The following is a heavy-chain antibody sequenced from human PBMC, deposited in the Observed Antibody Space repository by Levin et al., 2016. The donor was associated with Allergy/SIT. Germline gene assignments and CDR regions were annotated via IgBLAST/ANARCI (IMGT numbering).Heavy chain of an antibody. Sequence: GESLKISCAASGFSFGDHYVDWVRQAPGKGLEWVGRTRNKANSYTTEYAASVKGRFTISRDDSKNSLCLQMNSLKTEDTAMYYCARIAEKGYYFDYWGQGTLVTVSS. CDR1: GFSFGDHY. D-gene: IGHD2-21*01. CDR2: TRNKANSYTT. V-gene: IGHV3-72*01. J-gene: IGHJ4*02. CDR3: ARIAEKGYYFDY.